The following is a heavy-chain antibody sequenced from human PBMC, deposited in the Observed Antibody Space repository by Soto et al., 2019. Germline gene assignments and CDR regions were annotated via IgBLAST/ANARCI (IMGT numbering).Heavy chain of an antibody. J-gene: IGHJ4*02. CDR3: ARDRKYYYDSSGYPGL. V-gene: IGHV3-21*01. D-gene: IGHD3-22*01. CDR1: GFTFSSYS. Sequence: GGSLRLSCAASGFTFSSYSMNWVRQAPGKGLEWVSSISSSSSYIYYADSVKGRFTISRDNAKNSLYLQMNSLRAEDTAVYYCARDRKYYYDSSGYPGLWGQGTLVTVSS. CDR2: ISSSSSYI.